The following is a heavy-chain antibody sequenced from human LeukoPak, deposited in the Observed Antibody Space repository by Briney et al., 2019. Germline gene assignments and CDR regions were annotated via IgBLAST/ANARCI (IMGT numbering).Heavy chain of an antibody. CDR1: GFNFSSYL. CDR3: VRDQWFDGFDL. D-gene: IGHD3-22*01. V-gene: IGHV3-23*01. J-gene: IGHJ4*02. CDR2: VSGGGIDT. Sequence: PGGSLRLSCRGSGFNFSSYLMTWVRQVPGKGLEWILSVSGGGIDTHHADSVKGRFIVSRDDAQSTIYLHLNDLRVEDTAIYYCVRDQWFDGFDLWGQGTLATVSS.